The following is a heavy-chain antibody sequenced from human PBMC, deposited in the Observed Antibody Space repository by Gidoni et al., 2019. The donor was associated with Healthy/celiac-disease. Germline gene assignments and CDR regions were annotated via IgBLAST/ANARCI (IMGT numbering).Heavy chain of an antibody. Sequence: EVQLLESGGGLVQPGGSLRLSCAASGFTFSSYAMSWVRQAPGKGLEWVSAISGSGGSTYYADSVKGRFTISRDNSKNTLYLQMNSLRAEDTAVYYCAKGTEYQLPMGPAFDIWGQGTMVTVSS. J-gene: IGHJ3*02. D-gene: IGHD2-2*01. CDR2: ISGSGGST. V-gene: IGHV3-23*01. CDR1: GFTFSSYA. CDR3: AKGTEYQLPMGPAFDI.